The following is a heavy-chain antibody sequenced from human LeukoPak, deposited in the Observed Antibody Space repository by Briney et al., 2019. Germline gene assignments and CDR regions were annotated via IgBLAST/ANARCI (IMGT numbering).Heavy chain of an antibody. CDR2: INPNSGGT. Sequence: ASVKVSCKASGYTFTVYYMHCVPHAPGQGLECMGRINPNSGGTNYAQKFQGRDTMTRDSSISTAYMELSRLRSDDTAVYDCARAAAAVIKRSGYYYYYMDVWGKGTTVTVSS. CDR3: ARAAAAVIKRSGYYYYYMDV. V-gene: IGHV1-2*06. J-gene: IGHJ6*03. D-gene: IGHD6-25*01. CDR1: GYTFTVYY.